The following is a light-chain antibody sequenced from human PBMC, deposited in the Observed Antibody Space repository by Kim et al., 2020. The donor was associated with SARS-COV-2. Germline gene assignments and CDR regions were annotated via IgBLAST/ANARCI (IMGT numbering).Light chain of an antibody. CDR2: WAS. Sequence: DIVMTQSPDSLAVSLGERATINCKSSQSVLYSSNNKNYLAWYQQKPGQPPKLLIYWASTRESGVPDRFSGSGSGTDFTLTISSVQAEDGAVYYCQQYYGTTYTFGQGTKLEI. V-gene: IGKV4-1*01. CDR1: QSVLYSSNNKNY. J-gene: IGKJ2*01. CDR3: QQYYGTTYT.